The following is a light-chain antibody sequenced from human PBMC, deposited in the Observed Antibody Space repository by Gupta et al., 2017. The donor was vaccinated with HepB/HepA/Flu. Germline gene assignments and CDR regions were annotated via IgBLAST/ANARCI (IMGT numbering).Light chain of an antibody. CDR3: QQYYTTPCS. Sequence: DIVMTQSPDSLAVSLGERATINCKSSQSVLYSSNNENYLAWYQQKPGQPPKLLIYWASTRDSGVSDRFSGSGSGTDFTLTITSLQAEDVAVYFCQQYYTTPCSFGQGTKLEIK. J-gene: IGKJ2*04. CDR1: QSVLYSSNNENY. V-gene: IGKV4-1*01. CDR2: WAS.